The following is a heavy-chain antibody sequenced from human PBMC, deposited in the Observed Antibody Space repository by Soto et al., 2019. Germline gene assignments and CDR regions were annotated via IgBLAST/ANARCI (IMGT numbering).Heavy chain of an antibody. J-gene: IGHJ4*02. Sequence: QVQLVESGGGVVRPGRSLRLSCAPSGFTFSTYGMHWVRQAPGKGLARVEVIWYDGSNQYYADSVKGRFTISRDNSKNMLYLQMHGLRDEDTAVYYCARDLGAFNYGSAYFDYWGQGTPVTVSS. CDR2: IWYDGSNQ. CDR1: GFTFSTYG. V-gene: IGHV3-33*01. CDR3: ARDLGAFNYGSAYFDY. D-gene: IGHD3-10*01.